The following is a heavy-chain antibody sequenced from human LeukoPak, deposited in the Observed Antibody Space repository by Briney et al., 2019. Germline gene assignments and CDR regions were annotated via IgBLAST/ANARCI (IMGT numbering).Heavy chain of an antibody. J-gene: IGHJ4*02. V-gene: IGHV4-30-4*01. D-gene: IGHD3-9*01. CDR3: ARGGYDILTGYRSFDY. Sequence: KSSETLSLTCTVSGGSISSGDYYWSWIRQPPGKGLEWIGYIYYSGSTYFNPSLKSRVTISVDTSKNQFSLKLSSVTAADTAVYYCARGGYDILTGYRSFDYWGQGTLVTVSS. CDR2: IYYSGST. CDR1: GGSISSGDYY.